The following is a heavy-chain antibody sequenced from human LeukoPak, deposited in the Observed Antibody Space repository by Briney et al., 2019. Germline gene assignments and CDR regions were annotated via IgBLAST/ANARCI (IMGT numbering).Heavy chain of an antibody. CDR1: GFPFSSYS. V-gene: IGHV3-48*04. J-gene: IGHJ4*02. Sequence: GGSLRLSCAASGFPFSSYSMNWVRQAPGEGLEWVSYISSSRTTSYADSVKGRFTISRDNAKNSLYLQMNSLRAEDTAVYYCARQQQLDYWGQGTLVTVSS. D-gene: IGHD6-13*01. CDR3: ARQQQLDY. CDR2: ISSSRTT.